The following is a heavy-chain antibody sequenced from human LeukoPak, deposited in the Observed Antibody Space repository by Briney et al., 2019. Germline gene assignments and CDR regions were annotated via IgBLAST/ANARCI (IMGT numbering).Heavy chain of an antibody. J-gene: IGHJ4*02. CDR2: IYSGGST. V-gene: IGHV3-66*01. D-gene: IGHD6-13*01. CDR1: GFTVSSSY. Sequence: GGSLRLSCVASGFTVSSSYMSWVRQAPGKGLEWVSVIYSGGSTYYADSVKGRFTISRDNSKNTLYLQMNSLRVEDTAVYYCARGIAAPEALGYWGQGTLVTVSS. CDR3: ARGIAAPEALGY.